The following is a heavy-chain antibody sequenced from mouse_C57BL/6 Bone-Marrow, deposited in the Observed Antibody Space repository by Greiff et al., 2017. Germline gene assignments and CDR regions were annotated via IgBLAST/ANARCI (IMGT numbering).Heavy chain of an antibody. CDR1: GYAFTNYL. Sequence: QVQLQQSGAELVRPGTSVKVSCKASGYAFTNYLIEWVKPRPGQGLEWIGVINPGSGGTTYNAKFQGKATLTAYKSSSTAYMQLSSLTSEDSAVYVCARVDSVRRYFDYWGRGTTLTVAS. V-gene: IGHV1-54*01. D-gene: IGHD2-12*01. J-gene: IGHJ2*01. CDR2: INPGSGGT. CDR3: ARVDSVRRYFDY.